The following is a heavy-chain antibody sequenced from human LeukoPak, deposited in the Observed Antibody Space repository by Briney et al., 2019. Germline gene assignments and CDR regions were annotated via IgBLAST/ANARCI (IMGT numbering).Heavy chain of an antibody. D-gene: IGHD6-19*01. CDR2: INPNSGGT. CDR3: ARDLDSSGWYGRGRLDY. J-gene: IGHJ4*02. CDR1: GYTFTGYY. V-gene: IGHV1-2*02. Sequence: ASVKVSCKASGYTFTGYYMHWVRQAPGQGLEWMGWINPNSGGTNYAQKFQGRVTMTRDTSISTAYMELSRLRSEDTAVYYCARDLDSSGWYGRGRLDYWGQGTLVTVSS.